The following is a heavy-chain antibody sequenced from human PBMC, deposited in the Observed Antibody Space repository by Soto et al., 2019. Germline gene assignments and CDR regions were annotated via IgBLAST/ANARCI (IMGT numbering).Heavy chain of an antibody. Sequence: QVQLVQSGAEVREPGASVKVSCKASGYSFTSLDINWVRQTAGQGLEWMGWMQPSTGRTGYAQKFQGRVTMTRDTFINTAYMELSTLTSDETALCYWARGVCAGVHYWGQGTLVIVSS. CDR1: GYSFTSLD. V-gene: IGHV1-8*01. CDR3: ARGVCAGVHY. D-gene: IGHD3-10*01. J-gene: IGHJ4*02. CDR2: MQPSTGRT.